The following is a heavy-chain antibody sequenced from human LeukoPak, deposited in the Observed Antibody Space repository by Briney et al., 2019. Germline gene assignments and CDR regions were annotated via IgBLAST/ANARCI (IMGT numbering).Heavy chain of an antibody. D-gene: IGHD5-12*01. CDR1: GGTFSSYA. J-gene: IGHJ4*02. CDR2: IIPILGIA. CDR3: ARRDIVATTGDY. Sequence: SVKVSCKASGGTFSSYAISWVRQAPGQGLEWMGRIIPILGIANYAQKFQGRVTITADKSTSTAYMELSSLRSEDTAVYYCARRDIVATTGDYWGQGTLVTVSS. V-gene: IGHV1-69*04.